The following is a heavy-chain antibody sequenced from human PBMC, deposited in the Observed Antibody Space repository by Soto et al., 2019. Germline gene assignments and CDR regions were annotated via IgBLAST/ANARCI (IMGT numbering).Heavy chain of an antibody. CDR3: AIDAGTTRPYYFDY. D-gene: IGHD1-7*01. J-gene: IGHJ4*02. CDR2: TSGSGDST. Sequence: PGGSLIHSSAAAGFTFGIYSRNLVRPATGKGLEWVSVTSGSGDSTYYAGSVKGRFTISRDNSKNTLYLQMNSLRVEDTAVYYCAIDAGTTRPYYFDYWGQGTQVTVSS. CDR1: GFTFGIYS. V-gene: IGHV3-23*01.